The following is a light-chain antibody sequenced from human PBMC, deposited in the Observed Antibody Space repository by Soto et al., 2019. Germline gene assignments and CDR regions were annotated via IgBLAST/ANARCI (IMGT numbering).Light chain of an antibody. J-gene: IGLJ2*01. CDR2: EVS. Sequence: QSALTQPASVSGSPGQSITISCTGTSSDIGNYDFVSWYQQVPGTAPKAMIYEVSSRPSGVSNRFSGSKSGNTASLTISGLQAEDEAYYYCSSYTTSTSFILFGGGTQADRP. CDR3: SSYTTSTSFIL. CDR1: SSDIGNYDF. V-gene: IGLV2-14*01.